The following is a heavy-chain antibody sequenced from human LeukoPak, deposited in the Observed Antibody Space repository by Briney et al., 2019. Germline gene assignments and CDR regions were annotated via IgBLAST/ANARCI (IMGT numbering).Heavy chain of an antibody. CDR2: INSDGSSI. J-gene: IGHJ5*02. CDR1: GFTFSSHW. D-gene: IGHD3-22*01. V-gene: IGHV3-74*01. CDR3: ARDKYYYDSRRFDP. Sequence: GGSLRLSCAASGFTFSSHWMHWVRQAPGKGLVWVSRINSDGSSISYADSVKGRFTISRDNAKNTLYLQMNSLRAEDTAVYYCARDKYYYDSRRFDPWGQGTLVTVSS.